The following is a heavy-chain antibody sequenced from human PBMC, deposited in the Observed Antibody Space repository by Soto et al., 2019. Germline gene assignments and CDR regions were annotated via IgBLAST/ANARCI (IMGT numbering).Heavy chain of an antibody. V-gene: IGHV1-8*01. CDR2: MNPRNGNI. CDR1: RYTFTSYD. D-gene: IGHD2-2*01. CDR3: ARSPISTWRYFDN. J-gene: IGHJ4*02. Sequence: QVQLVQSGAEVKKPGASVKVSCKTSRYTFTSYDINWVRQATGQGPEWMGWMNPRNGNIGYAQKFQGRVTMTTSTSISTAYMELSSLRSEDTAVYYCARSPISTWRYFDNWGQGTLVTVSP.